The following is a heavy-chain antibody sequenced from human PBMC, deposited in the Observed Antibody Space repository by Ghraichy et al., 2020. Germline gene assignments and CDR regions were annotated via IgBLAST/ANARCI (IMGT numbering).Heavy chain of an antibody. CDR2: ISSSSSTI. V-gene: IGHV3-48*02. CDR1: GFTFSSYS. D-gene: IGHD1-7*01. Sequence: GGSLRLSCAASGFTFSSYSMNWVRQAPGKGLEWVSYISSSSSTIYYADSVKGRFTISRDNAKNSLYLQMNSLRDEDTAVYYCAREGPQGITGTTMDYWGQGTLVTVSS. J-gene: IGHJ4*02. CDR3: AREGPQGITGTTMDY.